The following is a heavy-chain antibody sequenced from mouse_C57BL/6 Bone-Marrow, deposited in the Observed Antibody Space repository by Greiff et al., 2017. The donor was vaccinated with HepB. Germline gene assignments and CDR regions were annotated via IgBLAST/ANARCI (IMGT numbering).Heavy chain of an antibody. CDR3: SRNYGYDGAWFAY. Sequence: VKLMESGPGLVQPSQSLYITCTVSGFSFTSYGVQWVRQSPGKGLEWLGVIWSGGSTDYNAAFISRLSISKDNSKSQVFFKMNSLLADDTAIYYWSRNYGYDGAWFAYWGQGTLVTVSA. D-gene: IGHD2-2*01. CDR1: GFSFTSYG. J-gene: IGHJ3*01. CDR2: IWSGGST. V-gene: IGHV2-2*01.